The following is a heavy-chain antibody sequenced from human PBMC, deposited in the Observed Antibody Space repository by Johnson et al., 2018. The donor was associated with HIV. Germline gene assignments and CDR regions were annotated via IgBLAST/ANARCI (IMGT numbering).Heavy chain of an antibody. D-gene: IGHD1-26*01. CDR2: IYSGGST. V-gene: IGHV3-66*02. Sequence: VQLVESGGGLGQPGGSLRLSCVASGFTFNNYMSWVRQAPGKGVVWVSVIYSGGSTYYADSVKGRFTISRDNSKSTLYLERNSLRAEDTAVYHRAKDRRVVGAYDAFDIWGQGTMVTVSS. CDR1: GFTFNNY. J-gene: IGHJ3*02. CDR3: AKDRRVVGAYDAFDI.